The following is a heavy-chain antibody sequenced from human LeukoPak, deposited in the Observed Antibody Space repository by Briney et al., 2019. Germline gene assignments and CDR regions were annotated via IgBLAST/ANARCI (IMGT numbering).Heavy chain of an antibody. D-gene: IGHD4-17*01. CDR1: GGSVSSGSCY. J-gene: IGHJ5*02. CDR2: IYYTVST. Sequence: SETLSLTCTVSGGSVSSGSCYWSWIRQPPGKGLEWIGYIYYTVSTNYNPSLKSRVTISVDTSKNQFPLKLNSVTAADTAVYYCAKGRGNGDYDTWGQGTLVTVSS. V-gene: IGHV4-61*01. CDR3: AKGRGNGDYDT.